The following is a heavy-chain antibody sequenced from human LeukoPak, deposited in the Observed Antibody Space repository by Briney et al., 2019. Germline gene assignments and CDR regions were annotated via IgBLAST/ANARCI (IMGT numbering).Heavy chain of an antibody. CDR3: AKDRIAVAIASFFDY. CDR1: GFTFSSYG. V-gene: IGHV3-30*18. CDR2: ISHDGTKN. J-gene: IGHJ4*02. D-gene: IGHD6-19*01. Sequence: GGSLRLSCAVSGFTFSSYGIHWVRQAPGKGLEWVTFISHDGTKNYYADSAKGRFTVSRDNSKNTLYLQMDSLRADDTAVYYCAKDRIAVAIASFFDYWGQGTLVTVSS.